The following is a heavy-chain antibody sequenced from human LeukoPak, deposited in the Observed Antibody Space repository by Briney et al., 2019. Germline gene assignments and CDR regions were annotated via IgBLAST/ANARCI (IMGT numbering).Heavy chain of an antibody. V-gene: IGHV4-34*01. CDR1: GGSFSGYY. CDR2: INHSGST. Sequence: PSETLSLTCAVYGGSFSGYYWSWIRQPPGKGLEWIGEINHSGSTNYNPSLKSRVTISVDTSKNQFSLKLSSVTAADTAVYYCARLKRYCSSTSCPPGGWFDPWGQGTLVTVSS. CDR3: ARLKRYCSSTSCPPGGWFDP. J-gene: IGHJ5*02. D-gene: IGHD2-2*01.